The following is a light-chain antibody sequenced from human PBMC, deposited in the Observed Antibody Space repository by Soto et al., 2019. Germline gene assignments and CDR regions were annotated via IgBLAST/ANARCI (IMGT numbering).Light chain of an antibody. J-gene: IGLJ1*01. CDR2: DVT. V-gene: IGLV2-14*03. Sequence: QSALTQPASVSGYPGQSITISCTGTSSDVGGYNYVSWYQHHPGKAPKLIIYDVTNRPSGVSNPFSGSKSGNTASLTISGLQPEDEADYYCSSYTTSNTRQIVFGTGTKVTVL. CDR3: SSYTTSNTRQIV. CDR1: SSDVGGYNY.